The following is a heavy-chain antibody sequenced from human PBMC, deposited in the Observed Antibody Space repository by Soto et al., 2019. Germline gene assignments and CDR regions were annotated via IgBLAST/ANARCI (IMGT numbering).Heavy chain of an antibody. CDR1: GFTFSSYA. Sequence: EVQLLESGGGLVQPGGSLRLSCAASGFTFSSYAMSWVRQAPGKGLEWVSAISGSGGSTYYADSVKGRFTISRDNSKNTLYLQMNSLRAADTAVYYCAKDGQLTSYYYYYGMDVWGQGTTVTVSS. CDR3: AKDGQLTSYYYYYGMDV. V-gene: IGHV3-23*01. D-gene: IGHD1-1*01. J-gene: IGHJ6*02. CDR2: ISGSGGST.